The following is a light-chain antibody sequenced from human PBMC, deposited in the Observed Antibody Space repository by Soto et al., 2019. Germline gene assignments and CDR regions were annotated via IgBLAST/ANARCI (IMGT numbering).Light chain of an antibody. J-gene: IGLJ1*01. CDR2: EVT. CDR1: NSDLGSYNL. CDR3: SSYSTITVPFL. V-gene: IGLV2-14*02. Sequence: QSVLTQPASVSGSPGQSITISRTGTNSDLGSYNLVSWYQHHPGKVPKLLIFEVTNRPSGVSTRFSGSKSGNTASLTISGLQAEDEADYYCSSYSTITVPFLFGTGTKVTVL.